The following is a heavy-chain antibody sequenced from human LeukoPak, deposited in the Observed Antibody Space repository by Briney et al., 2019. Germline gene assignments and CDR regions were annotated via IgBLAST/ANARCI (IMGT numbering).Heavy chain of an antibody. CDR3: VKDRYVDY. D-gene: IGHD3-16*02. CDR2: ITSSDGRT. Sequence: PGGSLRLSCTASGLSFTSYAMSWVRQAPGKGLEWVSGITSSDGRTYYAGSVRGRFTISRDNSKNTLFLQMSSLRAEDTAVYYCVKDRYVDYWGQGTLVTVSS. V-gene: IGHV3-23*01. J-gene: IGHJ4*02. CDR1: GLSFTSYA.